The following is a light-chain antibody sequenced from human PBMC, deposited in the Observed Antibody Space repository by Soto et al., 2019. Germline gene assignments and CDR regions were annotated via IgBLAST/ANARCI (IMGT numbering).Light chain of an antibody. CDR1: SSAIGAYNY. CDR3: CSYAGSNNFI. J-gene: IGLJ1*01. Sequence: QSALTQPPSASGSPGQSVTISCTGTSSAIGAYNYVSWYQQYPGKAPKLMIFEVSQRPSGVPDRFSGSKSGNTASLTVSGLQAEDEADYYCCSYAGSNNFIFGTWTKLTVL. CDR2: EVS. V-gene: IGLV2-8*01.